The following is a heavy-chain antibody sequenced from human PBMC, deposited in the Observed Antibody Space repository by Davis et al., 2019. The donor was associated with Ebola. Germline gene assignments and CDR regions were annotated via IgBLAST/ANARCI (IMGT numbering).Heavy chain of an antibody. CDR1: GDSVSRKSGA. CDR3: ARETIVAVGTPFDH. V-gene: IGHV6-1*01. CDR2: TYYRSKWYN. J-gene: IGHJ4*02. D-gene: IGHD6-13*01. Sequence: MPSETLSLTCAIFGDSVSRKSGAWSWIRQSPSRGLEWLGRTYYRSKWYNDYAVSVKSRITINPDTSKNHFSLQLNSVTPEDTAVYYCARETIVAVGTPFDHWGQGTLVTVSS.